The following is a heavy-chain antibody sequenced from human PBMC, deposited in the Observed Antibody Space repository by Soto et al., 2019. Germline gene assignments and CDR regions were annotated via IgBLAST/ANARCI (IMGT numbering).Heavy chain of an antibody. CDR1: GYTFSTYE. CDR2: MNPDNGNT. D-gene: IGHD3-3*01. J-gene: IGHJ4*02. V-gene: IGHV1-8*01. CDR3: ARGPRESGEWLLFDY. Sequence: ASVKVSCKASGYTFSTYEINWVRRAAGQGLEWMGRMNPDNGNTGYAQKFQDRVTMTRNTSISTAYMELSSLRSDDTAVYYCARGPRESGEWLLFDYWGQGALVNVSS.